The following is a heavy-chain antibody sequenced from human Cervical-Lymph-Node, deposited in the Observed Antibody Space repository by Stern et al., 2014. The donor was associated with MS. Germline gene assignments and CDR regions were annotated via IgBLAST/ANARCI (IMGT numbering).Heavy chain of an antibody. J-gene: IGHJ4*02. CDR1: GYTFTSYW. V-gene: IGHV5-51*01. Sequence: VQLVQSGPEVKRPGESLKISCQASGYTFTSYWIGWVRQMPGKGLEWIAIIFPGGSDIRYSPSFQGQVTILADKSSSTAYLQWNNLKASDTAIYYCARQRYFDYWGQGTLVTVSS. CDR2: IFPGGSDI. CDR3: ARQRYFDY.